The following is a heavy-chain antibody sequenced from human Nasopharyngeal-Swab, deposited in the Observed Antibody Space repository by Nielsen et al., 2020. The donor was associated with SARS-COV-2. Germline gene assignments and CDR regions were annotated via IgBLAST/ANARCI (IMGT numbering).Heavy chain of an antibody. D-gene: IGHD3-10*01. V-gene: IGHV3-7*01. CDR1: GFTFSSYW. CDR3: ARNEAGSGSYWGFDY. J-gene: IGHJ4*02. CDR2: IKQDGSEK. Sequence: GRSLRLSCAASGFTFSSYWMSWVRQAPGKGLEWVANIKQDGSEKYYVDSVKGRFTISRDNAKNSLYLQMNSLRAEDTAVYYCARNEAGSGSYWGFDYWGQGTLVTVSS.